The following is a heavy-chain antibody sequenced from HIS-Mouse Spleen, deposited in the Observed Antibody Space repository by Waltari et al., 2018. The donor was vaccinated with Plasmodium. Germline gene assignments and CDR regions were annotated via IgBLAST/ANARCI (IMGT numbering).Heavy chain of an antibody. Sequence: QVQLVQSGAEVKKPGASVKVSCKASGYTFTGYYMHWVRQAPGQGLEWMGWMNPNRGGTNYAQKFQGRVTMTRDTSISTAYMELSRLRSDDTAVYYCARDLAAAGHFDYWGQGTLVTVSS. CDR3: ARDLAAAGHFDY. CDR2: MNPNRGGT. J-gene: IGHJ4*02. V-gene: IGHV1-2*02. D-gene: IGHD6-13*01. CDR1: GYTFTGYY.